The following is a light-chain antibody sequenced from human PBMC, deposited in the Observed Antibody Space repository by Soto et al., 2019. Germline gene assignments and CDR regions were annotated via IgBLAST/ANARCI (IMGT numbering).Light chain of an antibody. Sequence: FQMTQSPSTLSASVGDRVTITCRASQNIRSRLAWFQQKPGKAPKLLIYDASSLESGVPSRFSGSGSGTEFTLTISSLQPDDFATYYCQQYNSYPLTFGQGTKVDIK. CDR1: QNIRSR. CDR2: DAS. J-gene: IGKJ1*01. CDR3: QQYNSYPLT. V-gene: IGKV1-5*01.